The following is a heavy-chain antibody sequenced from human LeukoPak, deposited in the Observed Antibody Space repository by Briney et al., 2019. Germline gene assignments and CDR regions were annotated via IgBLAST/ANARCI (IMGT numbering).Heavy chain of an antibody. J-gene: IGHJ4*02. Sequence: PGGSLRLSCAASGFTFSDYYMSWIRQAPGKGLEWVAVISYDGSNKYYADSVKGRFTISRDNSKNTLYLQMNSLRAEDTAVYYCARGWDSYGYAEYYFDYWGQGTLVTVSS. CDR2: ISYDGSNK. CDR3: ARGWDSYGYAEYYFDY. D-gene: IGHD5-18*01. CDR1: GFTFSDYY. V-gene: IGHV3-30-3*01.